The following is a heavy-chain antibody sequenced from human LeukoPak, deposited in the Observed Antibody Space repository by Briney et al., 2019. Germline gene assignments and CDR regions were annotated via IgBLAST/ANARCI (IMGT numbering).Heavy chain of an antibody. D-gene: IGHD2-21*02. J-gene: IGHJ4*02. V-gene: IGHV3-23*01. CDR1: GLTFSSYA. CDR3: VREDTPATANY. Sequence: QTGGSLRLSCAASGLTFSSYAMSWVRQAPGKGLEWVSAISGSGGSTYYADSVKGRFTISRDNSKNTLYLQMNSLRAEDTAVYYCVREDTPATANYWGQGTLVTISS. CDR2: ISGSGGST.